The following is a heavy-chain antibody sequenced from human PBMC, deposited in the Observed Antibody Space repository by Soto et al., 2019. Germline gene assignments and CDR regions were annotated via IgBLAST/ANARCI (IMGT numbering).Heavy chain of an antibody. CDR1: SGSISSSNW. J-gene: IGHJ6*03. CDR2: IYHSGST. Sequence: SETLSLTCAVSSGSISSSNWWSWVRQPPGKGLEWIGEIYHSGSTNYNPSLKSRVTISVDKSKNQFSLKLSSVTAADTAVYYCARDHGDDQFYYMDVWGKGTTVTVSS. CDR3: ARDHGDDQFYYMDV. D-gene: IGHD1-1*01. V-gene: IGHV4-4*02.